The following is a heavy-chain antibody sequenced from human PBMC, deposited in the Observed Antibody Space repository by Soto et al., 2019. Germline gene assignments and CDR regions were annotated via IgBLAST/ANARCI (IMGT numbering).Heavy chain of an antibody. V-gene: IGHV3-23*01. Sequence: GGSLRLSCAASGFTISSYAMSWVRQAPGKGLEWVSTIIGSGGSTYYADSVKGRFTISRDISKNTLYLQMNSLRAEDTAAYYCAKLPQKLVLYYFDYWGQRTLVTGSS. J-gene: IGHJ4*02. CDR3: AKLPQKLVLYYFDY. D-gene: IGHD6-13*01. CDR1: GFTISSYA. CDR2: IIGSGGST.